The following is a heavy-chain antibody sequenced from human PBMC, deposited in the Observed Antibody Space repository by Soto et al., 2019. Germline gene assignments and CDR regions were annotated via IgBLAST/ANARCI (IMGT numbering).Heavy chain of an antibody. CDR2: IYYSGST. CDR3: ARRELNGDYYWYFDL. D-gene: IGHD4-17*01. J-gene: IGHJ2*01. CDR1: GGSISSSSYY. V-gene: IGHV4-39*01. Sequence: SETLSLTCTVSGGSISSSSYYWGWIRQPPGKGLEWIGSIYYSGSTYYNPSLKSRVTISVDTSKNQFSLKLSSVTAADTAVYYCARRELNGDYYWYFDLWGRGTLVTVSS.